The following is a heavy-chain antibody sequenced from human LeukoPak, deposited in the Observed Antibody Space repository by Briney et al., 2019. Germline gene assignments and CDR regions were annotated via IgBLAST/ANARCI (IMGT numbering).Heavy chain of an antibody. Sequence: GGSLRLSCVASGFPFSDYYMSWIRQAPGEGLDWVAYISGSDSDIYYADSVKGRFTISRDSAKNSLCLQMNSLRVEDTAVYYCARGFDCSSTSCSCMDLWGQGTTVTVSS. J-gene: IGHJ6*02. V-gene: IGHV3-11*01. CDR2: ISGSDSDI. CDR1: GFPFSDYY. D-gene: IGHD2-2*01. CDR3: ARGFDCSSTSCSCMDL.